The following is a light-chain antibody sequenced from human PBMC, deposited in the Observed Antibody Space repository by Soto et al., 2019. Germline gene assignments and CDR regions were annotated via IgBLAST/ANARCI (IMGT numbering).Light chain of an antibody. CDR1: QSVSSN. V-gene: IGKV3-20*01. CDR3: QQYGSSVT. CDR2: GAS. Sequence: EIVMTQSPATLSVSPGERATLSCRASQSVSSNLAWYQQKPVQAPRLLIYGASNRATGIPDRFSGSGSGTDSPLTISRLEPEDFAVYYCQQYGSSVTFGQGTRLEIK. J-gene: IGKJ5*01.